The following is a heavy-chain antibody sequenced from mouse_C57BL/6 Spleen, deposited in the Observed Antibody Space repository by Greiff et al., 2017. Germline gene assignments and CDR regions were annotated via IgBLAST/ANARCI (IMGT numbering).Heavy chain of an antibody. CDR2: IWWDDDK. Sequence: ESGPGLLQPSQTLSLTCSFSGFSLSTFGMGVGWIRQPSGKGLEWLVHIWWDDDKYDNPALKSQLTISNDTSKSQVVLKIANVDTADTATYYCARLTTVVNYAMDYWGQGTSVTVSS. CDR1: GFSLSTFGMG. V-gene: IGHV8-8*01. D-gene: IGHD1-1*01. CDR3: ARLTTVVNYAMDY. J-gene: IGHJ4*01.